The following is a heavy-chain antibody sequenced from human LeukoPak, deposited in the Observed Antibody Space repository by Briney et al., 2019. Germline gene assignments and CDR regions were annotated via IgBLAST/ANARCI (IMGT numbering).Heavy chain of an antibody. CDR1: GFTFSSYG. V-gene: IGHV3-21*01. Sequence: GGSLRLSCAASGFTFSSYGMHWVRQAPGKGLEWVSSISSSSSYIYYADSVRGRFTISRDNAKNSLYLQMYSLRAEDTAVYYCASFPPYMVRTDAFDIWGQGTMVTVSS. D-gene: IGHD3-10*01. J-gene: IGHJ3*02. CDR3: ASFPPYMVRTDAFDI. CDR2: ISSSSSYI.